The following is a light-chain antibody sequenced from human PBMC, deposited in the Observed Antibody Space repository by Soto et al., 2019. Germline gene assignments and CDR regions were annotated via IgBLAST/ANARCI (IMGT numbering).Light chain of an antibody. CDR3: QQYGSFT. V-gene: IGKV3-20*01. Sequence: EIVLTQSPGTLSLSPGERATLSCRASQSVSSSYLAWYQQKPGQAPRLLIYGASSRATGIPDRFSGSGSVTDFTLTISRLEPEDFAVYYCQQYGSFTFGQGTRLEIK. J-gene: IGKJ5*01. CDR1: QSVSSSY. CDR2: GAS.